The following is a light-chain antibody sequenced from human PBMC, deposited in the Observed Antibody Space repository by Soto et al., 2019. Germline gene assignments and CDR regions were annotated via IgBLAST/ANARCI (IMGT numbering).Light chain of an antibody. CDR1: QSVSSN. J-gene: IGKJ3*01. CDR3: QQLNSYPLIT. V-gene: IGKV3-15*01. Sequence: EIVMTQSPDTLSVSPGERATLSCRASQSVSSNLAWYQQKPGQAPRLLIYGASTRATGIPARFSGTGSGTEFTLTISSLQSEDFAVYYCQQLNSYPLITFGPGTKVDIK. CDR2: GAS.